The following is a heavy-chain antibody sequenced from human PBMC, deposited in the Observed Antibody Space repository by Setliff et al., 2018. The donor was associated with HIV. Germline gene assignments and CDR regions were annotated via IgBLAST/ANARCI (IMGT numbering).Heavy chain of an antibody. CDR2: INPIFGTA. CDR3: ARDTGQQLVGFDI. D-gene: IGHD6-13*01. Sequence: SVKVSCKASGYIFTDYYIHWVRQAPGQGLEWMGWINPIFGTANYAQKFQGRVTITTDESTITAYMELSSLRSEDTAVYYCARDTGQQLVGFDIWGQGTMVTVSS. J-gene: IGHJ3*02. V-gene: IGHV1-69*05. CDR1: GYIFTDYY.